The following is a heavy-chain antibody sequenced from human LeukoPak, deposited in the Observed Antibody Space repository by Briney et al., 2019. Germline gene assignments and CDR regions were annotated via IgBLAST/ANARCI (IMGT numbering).Heavy chain of an antibody. J-gene: IGHJ3*02. CDR3: ARVRSPSHWDAFDI. CDR1: GYTFTSYD. CDR2: MNPNSGNT. Sequence: ASVKVSCKASGYTFTSYDINWVRQATGQGLEWMGWMNPNSGNTGYAQKFQGRVTITRDTSASTAYMELSSLRSEDTAVFYCARVRSPSHWDAFDIWGQGTMVTVSS. D-gene: IGHD1-1*01. V-gene: IGHV1-8*03.